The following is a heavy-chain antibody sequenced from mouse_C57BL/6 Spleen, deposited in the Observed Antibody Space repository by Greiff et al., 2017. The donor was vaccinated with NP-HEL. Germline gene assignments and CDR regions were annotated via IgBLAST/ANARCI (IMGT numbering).Heavy chain of an antibody. CDR3: ARSHNYYGSSTGYFDY. Sequence: QVQLKESGPELVKPGASVKLSCKASGYTFTSYDINWVKQRPGQGLEWIGWIYPRDGSTKYNEKFKGKATLTVDTSSSTAYMELHSLTSEDSAVYFCARSHNYYGSSTGYFDYWGQGTTLTVSS. D-gene: IGHD1-1*01. CDR2: IYPRDGST. J-gene: IGHJ2*01. V-gene: IGHV1-85*01. CDR1: GYTFTSYD.